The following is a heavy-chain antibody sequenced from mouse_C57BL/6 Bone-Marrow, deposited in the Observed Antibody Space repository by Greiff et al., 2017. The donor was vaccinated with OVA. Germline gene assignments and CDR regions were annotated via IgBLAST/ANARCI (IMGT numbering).Heavy chain of an antibody. J-gene: IGHJ2*01. CDR2: IDPETGGT. V-gene: IGHV1-15*01. D-gene: IGHD1-1*01. Sequence: QVQLQQSGAELVRPGASVTLSCKASGYTFTDYEMHWVKQTPVHGLEWIGAIDPETGGTAYNQKFKGKAILTADKSSSTAYMELRSLTSEDSAVYYCTRSYGSSSDYWGQGTTLTVSS. CDR3: TRSYGSSSDY. CDR1: GYTFTDYE.